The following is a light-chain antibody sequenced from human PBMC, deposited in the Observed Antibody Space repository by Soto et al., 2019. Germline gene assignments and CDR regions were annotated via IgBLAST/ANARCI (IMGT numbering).Light chain of an antibody. V-gene: IGLV2-14*03. CDR1: SSDVGSYTY. CDR3: NSYTSSRSYV. CDR2: DVS. Sequence: TPLPSLCPSPGPSIAISCTGTSSDVGSYTYVSCYQQHPGKAPKLMIYDVSNRPPGVSDRFSGPKSGNTASLTISGLRAEDEADYFCNSYTSSRSYVFGTGTEVTGL. J-gene: IGLJ1*01.